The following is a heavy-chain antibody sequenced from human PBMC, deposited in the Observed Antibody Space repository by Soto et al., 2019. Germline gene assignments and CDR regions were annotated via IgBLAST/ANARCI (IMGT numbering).Heavy chain of an antibody. CDR1: GYTFTGYY. CDR2: INPNSGGT. Sequence: QVQLVQSGAEVKKPGASVKVSCKASGYTFTGYYMHWVRQAPGQGLEWMGWINPNSGGTNYAQKFQGWVTMTRDMSISTAYMELSRLRSDDTAVYYCARGATAAAVAYYYYGMDVWGQGTTVTVSS. V-gene: IGHV1-2*04. D-gene: IGHD6-13*01. J-gene: IGHJ6*02. CDR3: ARGATAAAVAYYYYGMDV.